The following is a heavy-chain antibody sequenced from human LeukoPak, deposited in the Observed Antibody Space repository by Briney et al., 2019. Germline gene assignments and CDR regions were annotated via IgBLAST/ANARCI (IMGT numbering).Heavy chain of an antibody. D-gene: IGHD2-21*01. Sequence: SETLSLTCTVSGGSISSYYWSWIRQPPGKGLEWIGYIYHSGSTNYNPSLKSRVTISVDKSKNQFSLKLSSVAAADTAVYYCARVAICGSDCSMGLFDYWGQGTLVTVSS. CDR3: ARVAICGSDCSMGLFDY. V-gene: IGHV4-59*01. CDR2: IYHSGST. CDR1: GGSISSYY. J-gene: IGHJ4*02.